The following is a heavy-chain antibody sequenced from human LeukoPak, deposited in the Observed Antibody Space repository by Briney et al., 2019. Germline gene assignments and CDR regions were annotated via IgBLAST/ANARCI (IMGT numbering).Heavy chain of an antibody. CDR1: GFTFSSYE. CDR3: ARGFSYSEDYFDS. D-gene: IGHD5-18*01. CDR2: ISSGGTTI. Sequence: GGSLRLSCAASGFTFSSYEMNWVRQAPGKGLEWVSYISSGGTTIYYADSVKGRFTISRDNAKNSLYLQMNSLRVEDTAVYFCARGFSYSEDYFDSWGQGTLVTVSS. V-gene: IGHV3-48*03. J-gene: IGHJ4*02.